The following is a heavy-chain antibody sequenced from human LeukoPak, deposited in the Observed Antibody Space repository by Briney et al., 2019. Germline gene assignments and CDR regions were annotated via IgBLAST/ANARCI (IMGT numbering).Heavy chain of an antibody. Sequence: ATVKISCKASGYTFTDHYIHWLLQAPGKGLEWVGRVDPEEGEAISAQKFQGRVTISADTSTDTAYLELTSLRSDDTAVYYCATEVNVAYYNVPGNDYRGIDPWGPGTLVTVSS. V-gene: IGHV1-69-2*01. CDR2: VDPEEGEA. J-gene: IGHJ5*02. CDR1: GYTFTDHY. CDR3: ATEVNVAYYNVPGNDYRGIDP. D-gene: IGHD3-10*02.